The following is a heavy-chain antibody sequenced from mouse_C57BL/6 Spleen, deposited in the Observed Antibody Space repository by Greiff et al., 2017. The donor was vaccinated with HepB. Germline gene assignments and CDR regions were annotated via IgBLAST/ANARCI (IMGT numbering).Heavy chain of an antibody. CDR3: AKRSPRTSPFDY. Sequence: QVQLQQPGAELVKPGASVKLSCKASGYTFTSYWMQWVKQRPGQGLEWIGEIDPCDSYTNYNEKFKGKATLTVDTSSSTADMQLRSLTSEDSAVYYCAKRSPRTSPFDYWGQGTTLTVST. CDR1: GYTFTSYW. J-gene: IGHJ2*01. CDR2: IDPCDSYT. V-gene: IGHV1-50*01.